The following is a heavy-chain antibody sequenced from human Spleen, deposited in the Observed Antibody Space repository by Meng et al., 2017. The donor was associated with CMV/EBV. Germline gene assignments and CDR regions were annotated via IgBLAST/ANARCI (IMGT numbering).Heavy chain of an antibody. CDR2: IWYDGGDK. D-gene: IGHD1-26*01. Sequence: GESLKISCAASGFAFSDYDMHWVRQAPGKGLEWVAVIWYDGGDKNYADSVQGRYTISRDNSKNTLSLQMNSLRAEDTAVYYCAKGGVGRFYYGMDVWGQGTPVTVSS. CDR3: AKGGVGRFYYGMDV. J-gene: IGHJ6*02. CDR1: GFAFSDYD. V-gene: IGHV3-33*06.